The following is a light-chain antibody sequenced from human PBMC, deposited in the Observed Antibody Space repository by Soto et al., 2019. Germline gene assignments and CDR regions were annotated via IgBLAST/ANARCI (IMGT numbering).Light chain of an antibody. J-gene: IGKJ1*01. CDR1: QSVGNW. CDR3: VQRFWPWT. CDR2: DAS. V-gene: IGKV3-11*01. Sequence: EVVLTQSPATVSLSPGERATLSCRASQSVGNWLAWYQQKPGQAPRLLIYDASNRATGIPARFSVSGSWTDLTLGVSSLEAEESAVYYCVQRFWPWTAGPGTKVEIK.